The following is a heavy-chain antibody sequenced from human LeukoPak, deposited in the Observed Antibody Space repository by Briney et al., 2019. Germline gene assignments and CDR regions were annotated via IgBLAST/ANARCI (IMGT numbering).Heavy chain of an antibody. CDR3: TKYSGYDYFGFDP. D-gene: IGHD5-12*01. CDR2: IKSKTDGGTT. V-gene: IGHV3-15*01. CDR1: GFTFSNAW. J-gene: IGHJ5*02. Sequence: KSGGSLRLSCAASGFTFSNAWMSWVRQAPGKGLEWVGRIKSKTDGGTTDYAAPVKGRFTISRDDSKNTLYLQMNSLKTEDTAVYYCTKYSGYDYFGFDPWGQGTLVTVSS.